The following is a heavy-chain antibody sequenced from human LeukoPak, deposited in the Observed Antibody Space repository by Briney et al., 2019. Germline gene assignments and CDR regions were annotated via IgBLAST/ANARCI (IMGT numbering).Heavy chain of an antibody. D-gene: IGHD5-12*01. Sequence: PGGSLRLSCAASGFTFTSYGMSWVRQAPGKGLEWVSAISGSGGSTYYADSVKGRFIISRDNSKNTLYLQMNSLRAEDTALYYCARGGYSGYDWEVALDYWGQGTLVTVSS. CDR1: GFTFTSYG. J-gene: IGHJ4*02. V-gene: IGHV3-23*01. CDR3: ARGGYSGYDWEVALDY. CDR2: ISGSGGST.